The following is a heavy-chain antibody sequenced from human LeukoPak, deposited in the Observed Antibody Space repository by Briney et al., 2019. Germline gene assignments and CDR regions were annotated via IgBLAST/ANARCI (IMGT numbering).Heavy chain of an antibody. Sequence: SETLSLTCAVHGGSFSGYYWSWIRQPPGKGLEGIGEINHSGSTNYNPSLKSRVTISVDTSKNQFSLKLSSVTAADTAVYYCARGDRYCSGGSCSKRGYFDYWGQGTLVTVSS. V-gene: IGHV4-34*01. CDR3: ARGDRYCSGGSCSKRGYFDY. D-gene: IGHD2-15*01. CDR1: GGSFSGYY. J-gene: IGHJ4*02. CDR2: INHSGST.